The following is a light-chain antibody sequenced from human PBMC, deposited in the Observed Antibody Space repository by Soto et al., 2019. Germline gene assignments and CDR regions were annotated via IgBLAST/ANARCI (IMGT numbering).Light chain of an antibody. CDR1: QSTSSY. CDR3: QQSYNTPRT. CDR2: AAS. V-gene: IGKV1-39*01. Sequence: DLPMTQSPSSLSASVGDRVTITCRASQSTSSYLNWYQQKPGKAPKLLIYAASSLKSGVPSRFSGSGSGTDFTLTISSLQPEDFATYYCQQSYNTPRTFGQGTKLEIK. J-gene: IGKJ2*01.